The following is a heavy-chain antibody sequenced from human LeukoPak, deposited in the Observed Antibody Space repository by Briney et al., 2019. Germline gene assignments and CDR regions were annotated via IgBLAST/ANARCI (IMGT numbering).Heavy chain of an antibody. CDR2: IRSKANSYAT. CDR1: GFTFSSYS. CDR3: TRLSYYYDSRGLRSVWFDP. D-gene: IGHD3-22*01. Sequence: GGSLRLSCAASGFTFSSYSMNWVRQASGKGLEWVGRIRSKANSYATAYAASVKGRFTISRDDSKNTAYLQMNSLKTEDTAVYYCTRLSYYYDSRGLRSVWFDPWGQGTLVTVSS. V-gene: IGHV3-73*01. J-gene: IGHJ5*02.